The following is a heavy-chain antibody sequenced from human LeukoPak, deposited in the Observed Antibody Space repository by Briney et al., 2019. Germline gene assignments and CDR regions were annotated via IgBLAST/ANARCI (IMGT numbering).Heavy chain of an antibody. CDR2: IHYSGTA. D-gene: IGHD6-19*01. J-gene: IGHJ4*02. Sequence: SETLSLTCTVSRDSISTYYWSWIRQPPGKGLEWIGYIHYSGTANYNPSLKSRVTISADTSKNQFSLRMSSVTAADTAVYYCARRTLQSSGYDSWGQGILVTVSS. V-gene: IGHV4-59*08. CDR1: RDSISTYY. CDR3: ARRTLQSSGYDS.